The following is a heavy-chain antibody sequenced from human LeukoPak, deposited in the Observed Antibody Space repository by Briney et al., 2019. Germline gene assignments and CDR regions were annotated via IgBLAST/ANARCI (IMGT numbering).Heavy chain of an antibody. CDR3: AKAIRIQLWSYFDY. V-gene: IGHV3-23*01. J-gene: IGHJ4*02. Sequence: GGSLRLSCAASGFTFSSYAMSWVRQAPGKGLEWVSAISGSGGSTYYADSVKGRFTISRDNSKNTLYLQMNSPRAEDTAVYYCAKAIRIQLWSYFDYWGQGTLVTVSS. CDR1: GFTFSSYA. CDR2: ISGSGGST. D-gene: IGHD5-18*01.